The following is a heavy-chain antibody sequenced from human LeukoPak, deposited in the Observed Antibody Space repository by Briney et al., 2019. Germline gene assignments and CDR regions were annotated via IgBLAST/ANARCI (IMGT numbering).Heavy chain of an antibody. CDR2: IYYSGST. D-gene: IGHD3-22*01. CDR1: GGSISSYY. V-gene: IGHV4-59*07. CDR3: AGAGTYYYDSSGYYPPDY. J-gene: IGHJ4*02. Sequence: SDTLSLTCTVSGGSISSYYWSWIRQPPGKGLEWIGYIYYSGSTNYNPSLKSRVTISVDTPKNQFSLKLSSVTAADTAVYYCAGAGTYYYDSSGYYPPDYWGQGTLVTVSS.